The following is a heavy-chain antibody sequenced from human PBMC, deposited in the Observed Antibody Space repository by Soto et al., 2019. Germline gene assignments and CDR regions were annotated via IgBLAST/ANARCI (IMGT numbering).Heavy chain of an antibody. D-gene: IGHD2-15*01. Sequence: GGSLRLSCAASGFTFSSYCMHWVRQAPGKGLVWVSRINSDGSSTSYADSVKGRFTISRDNAKNTLYLQMNSLRAEDTAVYYCARVYCSGGSYYHLDYWGQGTLVTVSS. CDR1: GFTFSSYC. CDR3: ARVYCSGGSYYHLDY. V-gene: IGHV3-74*01. CDR2: INSDGSST. J-gene: IGHJ4*02.